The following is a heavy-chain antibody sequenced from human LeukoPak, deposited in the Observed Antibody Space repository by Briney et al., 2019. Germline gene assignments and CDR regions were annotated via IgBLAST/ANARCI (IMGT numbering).Heavy chain of an antibody. CDR2: IYSGGST. CDR3: ARDEDEYGGKD. J-gene: IGHJ4*02. Sequence: GGSLRLSCAASGFTVSSNYMSWVRQAAGKGLEWVSVIYSGGSTYYADSVKGRFTISRDNSKNTVYLQMNSLRAEDTAVYFCARDEDEYGGKDWGQGTLVTVSS. V-gene: IGHV3-53*01. D-gene: IGHD4-23*01. CDR1: GFTVSSNY.